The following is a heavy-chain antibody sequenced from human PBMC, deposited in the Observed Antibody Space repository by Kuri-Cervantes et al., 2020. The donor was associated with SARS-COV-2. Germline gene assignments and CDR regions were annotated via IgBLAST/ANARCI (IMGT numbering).Heavy chain of an antibody. CDR3: ARRVPDDYGDYRFDP. D-gene: IGHD4-17*01. CDR2: IYYSGST. V-gene: IGHV4-31*03. J-gene: IGHJ5*02. CDR1: GGSISSGGYY. Sequence: SETLSLTCTVSGGSISSGGYYWSWIRQHPGKGLEWIGYIYYSGSTYYNPSLKSRITISVDTSKNQFSLKLSSVTAADTAVYYCARRVPDDYGDYRFDPWGQGTRVTVYS.